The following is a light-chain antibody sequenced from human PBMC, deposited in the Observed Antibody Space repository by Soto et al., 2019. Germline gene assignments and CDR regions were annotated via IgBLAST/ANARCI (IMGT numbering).Light chain of an antibody. J-gene: IGKJ5*01. V-gene: IGKV3-15*01. CDR2: DVS. Sequence: EIVLTQSPATLYLSPGERATLSCRAGQGVTTNFAWYQQKSGQSPRLLIYDVSIRATGVPARFSGTGSETDFTLTISGLQSEDSAVYFCQQYNNWPFSFGQGTLLEIK. CDR3: QQYNNWPFS. CDR1: QGVTTN.